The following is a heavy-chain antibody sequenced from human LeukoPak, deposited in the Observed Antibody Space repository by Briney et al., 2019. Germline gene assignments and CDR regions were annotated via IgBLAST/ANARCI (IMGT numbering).Heavy chain of an antibody. CDR2: ISWNSGSM. V-gene: IGHV3-9*01. D-gene: IGHD1-14*01. CDR1: GFTFDDYA. J-gene: IGHJ4*02. Sequence: GRSLRLSCAASGFTFDDYAMHWVRQAPGKGLEWVSGISWNSGSMGYADSVKGRFTISRDNAKNSLYLQMNSLRAEDTALYYCAKDISGALYYFDYWGQGTLVTVSS. CDR3: AKDISGALYYFDY.